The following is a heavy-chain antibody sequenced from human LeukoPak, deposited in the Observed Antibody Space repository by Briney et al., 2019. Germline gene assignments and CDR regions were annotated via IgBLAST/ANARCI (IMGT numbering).Heavy chain of an antibody. J-gene: IGHJ3*02. CDR1: GFTFSSYS. D-gene: IGHD6-19*01. CDR3: AAQWLVLGAFDI. Sequence: GGSLRLSCAASGFTFSSYSMNWVRQAPGKGLEWVSYISSSSSTIYYADSVKGRFTISRDNSKNTLYLQMNGLRAEDTAVYYCAAQWLVLGAFDIWGQGTMVTVSS. V-gene: IGHV3-48*01. CDR2: ISSSSSTI.